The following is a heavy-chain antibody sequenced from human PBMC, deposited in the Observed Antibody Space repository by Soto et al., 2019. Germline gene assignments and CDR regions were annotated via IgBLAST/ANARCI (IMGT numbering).Heavy chain of an antibody. J-gene: IGHJ4*02. Sequence: QVQLLESGPGLVKTSQTLSLTCSVSGGSTGSGGYYWSWVRQHPGKGLEWIGYIYYTGSAYYSPSLKSRVSISVDTSKNQFSLILDAVTVADTAVYYCVRADFGDRGLAFDSWGQGILVTVSS. D-gene: IGHD2-21*01. CDR2: IYYTGSA. CDR3: VRADFGDRGLAFDS. CDR1: GGSTGSGGYY. V-gene: IGHV4-31*03.